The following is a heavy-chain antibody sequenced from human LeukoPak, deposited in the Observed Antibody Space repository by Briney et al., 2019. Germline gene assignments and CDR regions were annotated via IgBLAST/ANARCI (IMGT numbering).Heavy chain of an antibody. CDR2: IAHSGIP. Sequence: PSETLSLTCIVSGYSISNGYYWGWIRQPPGKGLEWIGSIAHSGIPYYSPSLRSRVTISLDASKNQFSLKLTSVTAADTAVYYCTSLYSSNWYLGDYWGQGALVTVSS. CDR3: TSLYSSNWYLGDY. D-gene: IGHD6-13*01. CDR1: GYSISNGYY. J-gene: IGHJ4*02. V-gene: IGHV4-38-2*02.